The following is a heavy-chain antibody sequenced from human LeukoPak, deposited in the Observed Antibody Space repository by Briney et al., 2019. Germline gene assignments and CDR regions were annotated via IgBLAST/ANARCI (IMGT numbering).Heavy chain of an antibody. CDR2: ISISSSLA. J-gene: IGHJ5*02. D-gene: IGHD3-10*01. CDR1: GFGFSIYN. Sequence: GGSLRLSCAASGFGFSIYNMNWLRQAPGKGLEWVSYISISSSLAYYADSVKGRFTISRDNAKNSLSLQMNSLRAEDTAVYYYARPLMYYYGSETYFWFDPWGQGTLVTVSS. V-gene: IGHV3-48*04. CDR3: ARPLMYYYGSETYFWFDP.